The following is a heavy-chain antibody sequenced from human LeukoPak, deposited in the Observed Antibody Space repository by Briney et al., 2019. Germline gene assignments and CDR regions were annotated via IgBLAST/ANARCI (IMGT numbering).Heavy chain of an antibody. V-gene: IGHV4-59*01. CDR1: GGSISSYY. CDR2: IYYSGST. Sequence: ASETLSLTCTVSGGSISSYYWSWIRQPPGKGLEWIGYIYYSGSTNYNPSLKSRVTISVDTSKNQFSLKLSSVTAADTALYYCATSAEYDSSGYPPYFDYWGQGTLVTVSS. CDR3: ATSAEYDSSGYPPYFDY. J-gene: IGHJ4*02. D-gene: IGHD3-22*01.